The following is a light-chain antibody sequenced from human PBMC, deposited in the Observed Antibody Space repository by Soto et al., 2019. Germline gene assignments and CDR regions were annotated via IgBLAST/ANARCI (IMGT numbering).Light chain of an antibody. CDR1: QSVTSTY. J-gene: IGKJ4*01. Sequence: VLTQSPGTLSLSPGERATLSCRASQSVTSTYLAWYQQKPGQAPRLLIYDASNRATGIPARFSGSGSGTDFILTISRLEPDDFAVYYCQQYGSFPHTFGGGTKVDIK. V-gene: IGKV3-20*01. CDR2: DAS. CDR3: QQYGSFPHT.